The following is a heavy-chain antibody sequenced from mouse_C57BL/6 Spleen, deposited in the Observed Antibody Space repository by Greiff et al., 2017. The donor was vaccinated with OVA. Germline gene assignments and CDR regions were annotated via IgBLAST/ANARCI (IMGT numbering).Heavy chain of an antibody. CDR2: INPYNGGT. CDR1: GYTFTDYS. V-gene: IGHV1-19*01. CDR3: AREGDWFAY. J-gene: IGHJ3*01. Sequence: EVQLQQSGPVLVKPGASVKMSCKASGYTFTDYSMYWVKQSHGKSLEWIGVINPYNGGTSYNQKFKGKATLTVDKSSSTAYMELNSLTSEDSAVDYCAREGDWFAYWGQGTLVTVSA.